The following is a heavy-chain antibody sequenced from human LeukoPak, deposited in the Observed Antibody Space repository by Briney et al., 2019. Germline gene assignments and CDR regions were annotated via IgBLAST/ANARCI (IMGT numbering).Heavy chain of an antibody. CDR2: IYYSGST. Sequence: SETLSLTCTVSGGSISSSSYYWGWIRQPPGKGLEWIGSIYYSGSTYYNPSLKSRVTISVDTSKNQFSLKLSSVTAADTAVYYCARSPGKRVIITFGGIAFDYWGQGTLVTVSS. J-gene: IGHJ4*02. CDR3: ARSPGKRVIITFGGIAFDY. CDR1: GGSISSSSYY. V-gene: IGHV4-39*01. D-gene: IGHD3-16*01.